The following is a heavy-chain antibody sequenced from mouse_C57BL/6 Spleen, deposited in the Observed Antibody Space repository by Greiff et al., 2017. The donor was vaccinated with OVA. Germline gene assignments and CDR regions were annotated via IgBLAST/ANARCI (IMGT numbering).Heavy chain of an antibody. D-gene: IGHD2-2*01. Sequence: VQLQQPGAELVKPGASVKLSCKASGYTFTSYWMHWVKQRPGRGLEWIGRIDPNSGGTKYNEKFKSKATLTVDKPSSTAYMQLSSLTSEDSAVYYGAKGYYGYDEGAYAMDYWGQGTSVTVSS. V-gene: IGHV1-72*01. J-gene: IGHJ4*01. CDR1: GYTFTSYW. CDR2: IDPNSGGT. CDR3: AKGYYGYDEGAYAMDY.